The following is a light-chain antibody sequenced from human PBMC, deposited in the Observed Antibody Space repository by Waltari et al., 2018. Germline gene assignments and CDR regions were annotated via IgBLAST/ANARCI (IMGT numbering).Light chain of an antibody. Sequence: VLTQSPGTLSLSPGEGATLSCRASQYITKRYFAWYQQKPGQAPRLLIYGASGRAAGIPDRFSGSGSGTDFTLTISRLEPEDSAVYFCQQYGSSVMYTFGQGTKLEIK. V-gene: IGKV3-20*01. CDR2: GAS. CDR3: QQYGSSVMYT. J-gene: IGKJ2*01. CDR1: QYITKRY.